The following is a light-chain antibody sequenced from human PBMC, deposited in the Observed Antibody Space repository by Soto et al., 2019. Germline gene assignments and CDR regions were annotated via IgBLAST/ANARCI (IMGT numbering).Light chain of an antibody. CDR1: SNTIGGYNV. V-gene: IGLV2-23*01. CDR2: EGI. CDR3: CSYVGATTYV. J-gene: IGLJ1*01. Sequence: QSALTQPASVSGSPGQSITISCTGTSNTIGGYNVVSWYQQHPGTAPKVIIYEGIKRPSGVSNRFSGSISGSTASLTISGLQAEDEADYYCCSYVGATTYVFGTGTKVNVL.